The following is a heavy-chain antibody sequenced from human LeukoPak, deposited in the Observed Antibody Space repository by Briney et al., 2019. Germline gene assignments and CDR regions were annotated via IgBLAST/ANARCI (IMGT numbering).Heavy chain of an antibody. CDR1: GGTFSSYT. CDR3: ARVDSNYYMDV. V-gene: IGHV1-69*01. D-gene: IGHD4-11*01. Sequence: SVKVSCKAFGGTFSSYTISWVRQAPGQGLEWMGGIIPIFGTANYAQKFQGRVTITADESTSTAYMELSSLISEDTAVYYCARVDSNYYMDVWGKGTTVTVSS. CDR2: IIPIFGTA. J-gene: IGHJ6*03.